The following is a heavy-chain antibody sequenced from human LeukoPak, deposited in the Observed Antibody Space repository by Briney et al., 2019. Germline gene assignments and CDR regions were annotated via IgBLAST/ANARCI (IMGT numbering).Heavy chain of an antibody. CDR1: GGTFSSYA. V-gene: IGHV1-69*13. Sequence: SVKVSCKASGGTFSSYAISWVRQAPGQGLEWMGGIIPIFGTANYAQRFQGRVTITADESTSTAYMELSSLRSEDTAVYYCASSLYCSSTSCYDYWGQGTLVTVSS. D-gene: IGHD2-2*01. J-gene: IGHJ4*02. CDR3: ASSLYCSSTSCYDY. CDR2: IIPIFGTA.